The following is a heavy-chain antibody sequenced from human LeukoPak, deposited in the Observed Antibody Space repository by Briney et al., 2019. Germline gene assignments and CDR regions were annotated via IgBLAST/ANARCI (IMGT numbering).Heavy chain of an antibody. Sequence: GGSLRLSCAASGLTFSNYDMHWVRQAPGKGLEWVAVILNDGSDKKDADSVKGRITISRDNSKNKLYLEMNSLRVEETAVYYCARDLSGSYSFDYWGQGTLVTV. CDR2: ILNDGSDK. CDR3: ARDLSGSYSFDY. J-gene: IGHJ4*02. D-gene: IGHD1-26*01. CDR1: GLTFSNYD. V-gene: IGHV3-30*04.